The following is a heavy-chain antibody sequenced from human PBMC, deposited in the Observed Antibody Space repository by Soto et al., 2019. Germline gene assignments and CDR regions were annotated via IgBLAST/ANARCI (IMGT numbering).Heavy chain of an antibody. CDR2: IHSGGST. Sequence: QVQLQESGPRLVKPSGTLSLTCTVSGGSVSDYYWSWIRQPAGKGLELIGRIHSGGSTNYNPSLKSRVTMSVLISQNQIPLTLSPVTAADTAVYYCARFQLSRSSSRSFDPWRQGALVTVSS. V-gene: IGHV4-4*07. J-gene: IGHJ5*02. CDR1: GGSVSDYY. D-gene: IGHD2-2*01. CDR3: ARFQLSRSSSRSFDP.